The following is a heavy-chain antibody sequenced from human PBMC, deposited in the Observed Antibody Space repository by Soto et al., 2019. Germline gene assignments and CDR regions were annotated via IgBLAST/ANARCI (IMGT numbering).Heavy chain of an antibody. J-gene: IGHJ4*02. CDR1: GFTFNIYA. CDR3: ARDRYLDHDSRGYWFDK. Sequence: EVQLLESGGDLIQPGGSLRLSCAASGFTFNIYAMTWVRQAPGRGLEWVSAISRYGDITYYADSVEGRFSISRDNSKNTLYLQMNSLRAEDTAVYYCARDRYLDHDSRGYWFDKWGQGTLVSGSS. V-gene: IGHV3-23*01. CDR2: ISRYGDIT. D-gene: IGHD3-22*01.